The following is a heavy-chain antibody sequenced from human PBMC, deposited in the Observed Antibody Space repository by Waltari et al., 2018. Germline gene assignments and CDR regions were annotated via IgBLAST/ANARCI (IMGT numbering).Heavy chain of an antibody. CDR2: LYYSGST. D-gene: IGHD3-22*01. J-gene: IGHJ4*02. Sequence: QVQLQESGPGLVKPSETLSLTCTVSGGSISSYYWSWIRQHPGKGLEWIGYLYYSGSTNYNPSLKSRVTISVDTSKNQFSLKLSSVTAADTAVYYCARALAAYYYDSSGFDYWGQGTLVTVSS. CDR3: ARALAAYYYDSSGFDY. CDR1: GGSISSYY. V-gene: IGHV4-59*01.